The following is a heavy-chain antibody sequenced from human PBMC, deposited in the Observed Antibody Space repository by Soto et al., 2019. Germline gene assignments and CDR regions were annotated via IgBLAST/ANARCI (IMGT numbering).Heavy chain of an antibody. Sequence: QVQLVQSGAEVKKPGSSVKVSCKASGGTFSNYALDWVRQAPGQGLEWMGGIIPIFGTVRHAQNFQGRVTITADESTATAYQELGSRGYEDTAMYYCGNGGEREYYDHRGWRWGQGTLVTVSS. J-gene: IGHJ1*01. CDR1: GGTFSNYA. CDR2: IIPIFGTV. V-gene: IGHV1-69*12. D-gene: IGHD3-22*01. CDR3: GNGGEREYYDHRGWR.